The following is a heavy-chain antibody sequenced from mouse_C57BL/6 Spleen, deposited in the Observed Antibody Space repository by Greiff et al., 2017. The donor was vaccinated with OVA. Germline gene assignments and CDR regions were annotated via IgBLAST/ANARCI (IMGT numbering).Heavy chain of an antibody. CDR1: GFTFSSYA. CDR2: ISSGGDYI. CDR3: TRGTGTNWFAY. D-gene: IGHD4-1*01. Sequence: EVQVVESGEGLVKPGGSLKLSCAASGFTFSSYAMSWVRQTPEKRLEWVAYISSGGDYIYYADTVKGRFTISRDNARNTLYLQMSMLKSEDTAMYYCTRGTGTNWFAYWGQGTLVTVSA. J-gene: IGHJ3*01. V-gene: IGHV5-9-1*02.